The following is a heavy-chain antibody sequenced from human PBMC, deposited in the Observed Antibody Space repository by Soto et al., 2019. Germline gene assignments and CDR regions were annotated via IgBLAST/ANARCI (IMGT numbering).Heavy chain of an antibody. J-gene: IGHJ4*02. D-gene: IGHD6-6*01. V-gene: IGHV1-69*13. CDR2: IIPIFGTA. CDR3: ARDRYSSSAGGFFDY. Sequence: ASVKVSCKASGGTFSSYAISWVRQAPGQGLEWMGGIIPIFGTANYAQKFQGRVTITADESTSTAYMELSSLRSEDTAVYYCARDRYSSSAGGFFDYWGQGTLVTVSS. CDR1: GGTFSSYA.